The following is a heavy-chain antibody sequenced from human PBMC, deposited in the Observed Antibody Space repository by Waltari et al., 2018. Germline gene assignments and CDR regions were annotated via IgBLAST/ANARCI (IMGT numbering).Heavy chain of an antibody. D-gene: IGHD5-12*01. CDR2: IHYSGST. CDR1: GDSISDLY. CDR3: ARASRGYSGSDRLLYYFYMDV. J-gene: IGHJ6*03. Sequence: QVHLQESGPGLVKPSETLSLICSVSGDSISDLYWSWIRQPPGKGLEWIGNIHYSGSTDYSPSLESRVTISLDTSQNQISLMVTSVTAADTAVYYCARASRGYSGSDRLLYYFYMDVWGKGTTVTVSS. V-gene: IGHV4-59*01.